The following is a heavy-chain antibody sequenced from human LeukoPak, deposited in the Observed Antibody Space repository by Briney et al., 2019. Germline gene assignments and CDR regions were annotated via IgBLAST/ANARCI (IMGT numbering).Heavy chain of an antibody. Sequence: SETLSLTCTVSGGSISSYYWSWIRQPPGKGLEWIGYIYYSGSTNYNPSLKSRVTISVDTSKNQFSLKLSSVTAADTAVYYCARNVRGVTENWFDPWGQGTLSPSPQ. J-gene: IGHJ5*02. D-gene: IGHD3-10*01. CDR1: GGSISSYY. V-gene: IGHV4-59*01. CDR3: ARNVRGVTENWFDP. CDR2: IYYSGST.